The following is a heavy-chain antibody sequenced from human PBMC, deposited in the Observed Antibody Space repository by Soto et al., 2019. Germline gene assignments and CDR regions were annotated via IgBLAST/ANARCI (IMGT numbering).Heavy chain of an antibody. CDR2: ISSSSSYI. CDR1: GFTFSSYS. CDR3: ATYCSGGSCYPNDAFDI. J-gene: IGHJ3*02. V-gene: IGHV3-21*01. D-gene: IGHD2-15*01. Sequence: EVQLVESGGGLVKPGGSLRLSCAASGFTFSSYSMNWVRQAPGEGLEWVSSISSSSSYIYYADSVKGRFTISRDNAKNSLYLQMNSLRAEDTAVYYCATYCSGGSCYPNDAFDIWGQGTMVTVSS.